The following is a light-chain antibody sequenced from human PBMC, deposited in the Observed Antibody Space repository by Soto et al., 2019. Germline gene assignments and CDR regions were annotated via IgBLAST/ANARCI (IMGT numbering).Light chain of an antibody. J-gene: IGKJ1*01. CDR2: EAS. CDR3: QQYNNWPRT. V-gene: IGKV1-5*01. Sequence: DIQMTQSPPTLSASVGDRVTITCRASQSISRTLAWYQQKPGKAPKLLIFEASTLESGVPSRFSGSGSGTEFTLTVSSLQPDDFAVYYCQQYNNWPRTFGQGTKVDIK. CDR1: QSISRT.